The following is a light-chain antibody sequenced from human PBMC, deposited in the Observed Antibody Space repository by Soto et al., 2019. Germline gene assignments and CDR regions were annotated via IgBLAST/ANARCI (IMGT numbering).Light chain of an antibody. J-gene: IGLJ3*02. CDR2: GNS. CDR1: SCNIGAGYD. V-gene: IGLV1-40*01. CDR3: YCYASSLSVWV. Sequence: QSVLTQPPSVSGSPGQRVTISCTGSSCNIGAGYDVHWYQQLPGTAPKLLIYGNSNQPSGVPDRFSGSKSGTSASLAITGLQPEDEADYYCYCYASSLSVWVFGGGTKLTVL.